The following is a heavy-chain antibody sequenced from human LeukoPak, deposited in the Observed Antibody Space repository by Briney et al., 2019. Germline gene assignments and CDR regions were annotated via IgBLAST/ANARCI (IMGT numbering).Heavy chain of an antibody. V-gene: IGHV4-34*12. CDR2: IFYTGST. J-gene: IGHJ6*03. CDR1: GGSFSGDY. D-gene: IGHD1-26*01. Sequence: SETLTLTCAVYGGSFSGDYWSWIRQPPGRSLEWIGYIFYTGSTSYNPSLKSRLTISVDTSKNQFSLRLGSVTAADTAVYFCARATRTLPYYYYYMDVWGKGSPVTVSS. CDR3: ARATRTLPYYYYYMDV.